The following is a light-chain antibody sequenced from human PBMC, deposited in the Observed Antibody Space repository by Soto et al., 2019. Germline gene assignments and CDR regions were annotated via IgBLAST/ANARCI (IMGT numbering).Light chain of an antibody. J-gene: IGKJ1*01. CDR1: QSINNY. CDR2: AAS. CDR3: QQSYSVPPWT. Sequence: DIQMTQSPSSLSASVGDRVTITCRASQSINNYLNWYQQKPGKAPKLLIYAASSLQSGVPSRFSGSGSGTDFTLTISSLQPEDFATYYCQQSYSVPPWTFGQGTKVEIK. V-gene: IGKV1-39*01.